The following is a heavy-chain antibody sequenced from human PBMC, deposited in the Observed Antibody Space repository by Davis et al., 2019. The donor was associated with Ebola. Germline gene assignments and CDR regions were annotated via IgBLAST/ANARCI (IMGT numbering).Heavy chain of an antibody. CDR1: GSSISTYY. CDR2: IYYNGST. V-gene: IGHV4-59*08. J-gene: IGHJ6*02. Sequence: SETLSLTCTVSGSSISTYYWSWIRQPPGKRLEWIAYIYYNGSTNYNPSLRGRVTISVDTSKNQFSLKLSSVTAADTAVYYCARLPGGDYGLDVWGQGTTVTVSS. CDR3: ARLPGGDYGLDV. D-gene: IGHD2-21*01.